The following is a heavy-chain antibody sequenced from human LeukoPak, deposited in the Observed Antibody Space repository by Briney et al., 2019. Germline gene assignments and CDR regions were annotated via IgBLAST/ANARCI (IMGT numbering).Heavy chain of an antibody. CDR1: GGTFSSYA. J-gene: IGHJ6*02. D-gene: IGHD6-19*01. Sequence: SVKVSCKASGGTFSSYAISWVRQAPGQGLEWMGGIIPIFGTANYAQKFQGRVTITADESTSTAYMELSSLRSEDTAVYYCARDQDSSGHDYGMDVWGHGTTVTVSS. CDR2: IIPIFGTA. CDR3: ARDQDSSGHDYGMDV. V-gene: IGHV1-69*13.